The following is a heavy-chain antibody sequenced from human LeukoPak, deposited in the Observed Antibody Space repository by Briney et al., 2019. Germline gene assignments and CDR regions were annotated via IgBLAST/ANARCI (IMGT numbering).Heavy chain of an antibody. D-gene: IGHD1-26*01. CDR1: GYTFTSYY. CDR3: ARGSIVGATFDYFDY. CDR2: INPSGGST. J-gene: IGHJ4*02. V-gene: IGHV1-46*01. Sequence: ASVKVSCKASGYTFTSYYMHWVRQAPGQGLEWMGIINPSGGSTSYAQKFQGRVTMTRDMSTSTVYMELSSLRSDDTAVYYCARGSIVGATFDYFDYWGQGTLVTVSS.